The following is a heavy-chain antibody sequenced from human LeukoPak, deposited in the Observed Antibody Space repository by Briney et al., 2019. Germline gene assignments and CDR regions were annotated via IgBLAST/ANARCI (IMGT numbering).Heavy chain of an antibody. CDR2: VYYSGST. Sequence: SETLSLTCTVSGGSISSSSHYWGWIRQPPGKGLEWIGSVYYSGSTYYNPSLKSRVTISIDTSKNQFSLKLSSVTAADTAVYFCARVAAAGNYYFDYWGQGTLVTVSS. CDR3: ARVAAAGNYYFDY. J-gene: IGHJ4*02. D-gene: IGHD6-13*01. CDR1: GGSISSSSHY. V-gene: IGHV4-39*07.